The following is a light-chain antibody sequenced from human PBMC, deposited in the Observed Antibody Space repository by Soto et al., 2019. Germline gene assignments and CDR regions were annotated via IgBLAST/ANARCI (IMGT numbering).Light chain of an antibody. Sequence: ETVMTQSPGTLSVSPGDSATLSCRASQSVSSNLAWYQHKPGQGPRLPIYGASTRATSIAARFSGSGCGTEFTLTISSRQLDDYVVYYCQQYHNWPPITFGPGTKVDIK. CDR1: QSVSSN. J-gene: IGKJ3*01. CDR3: QQYHNWPPIT. CDR2: GAS. V-gene: IGKV3-15*01.